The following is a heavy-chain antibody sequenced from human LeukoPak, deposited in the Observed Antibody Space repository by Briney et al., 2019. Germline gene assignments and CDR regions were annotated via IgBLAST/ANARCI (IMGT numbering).Heavy chain of an antibody. CDR3: ARTPFSVVSHYYYGMDV. Sequence: GGSLRLSCAASGFTVSSNYMSWVRQAPGKGLEWVSVIYSGGSTYYADSVKGRFTISRDNSKNTLCLQINSLRAEGTAVYYCARTPFSVVSHYYYGMDVWGQGTTVTVSS. CDR2: IYSGGST. J-gene: IGHJ6*02. D-gene: IGHD5/OR15-5a*01. V-gene: IGHV3-53*01. CDR1: GFTVSSNY.